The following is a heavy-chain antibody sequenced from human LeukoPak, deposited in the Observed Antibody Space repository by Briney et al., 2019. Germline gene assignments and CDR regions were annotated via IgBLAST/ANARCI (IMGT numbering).Heavy chain of an antibody. CDR3: AGGDWLLPGDAGGRAYYFDY. CDR1: SGSISSYY. Sequence: PSETLSLTCTVSSGSISSYYWSWIRQPPGKGLEWIGYIYYSGSTNYNPSLKSRVTISVDTSKNQFSLRLSSVTAADTAVYYCAGGDWLLPGDAGGRAYYFDYWGQGTLVTVSS. V-gene: IGHV4-59*08. CDR2: IYYSGST. D-gene: IGHD3-9*01. J-gene: IGHJ4*02.